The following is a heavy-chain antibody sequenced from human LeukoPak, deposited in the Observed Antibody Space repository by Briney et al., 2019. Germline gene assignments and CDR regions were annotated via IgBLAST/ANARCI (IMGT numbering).Heavy chain of an antibody. CDR3: AKDRMVTTGLGALDI. V-gene: IGHV3-23*01. D-gene: IGHD4-17*01. CDR1: GFAFSSYA. CDR2: ISGSGGST. J-gene: IGHJ3*02. Sequence: GGSLRLSCAASGFAFSSYAMSWVRQAPGKGLERVSAISGSGGSTYYADSVKGRFTISRDNSKNTLYLQMNSLRAEDTAVYYCAKDRMVTTGLGALDIWGPGTLVTVSS.